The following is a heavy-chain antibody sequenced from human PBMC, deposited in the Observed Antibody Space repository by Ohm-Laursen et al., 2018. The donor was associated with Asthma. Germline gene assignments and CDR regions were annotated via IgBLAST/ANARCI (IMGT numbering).Heavy chain of an antibody. CDR2: ISYDGSNK. CDR3: AREGSTVATYDY. J-gene: IGHJ4*02. V-gene: IGHV3-30*03. D-gene: IGHD5-12*01. Sequence: SLRLSCTASGFTFSSYGMHWVRQAPGKGLEWVAVISYDGSNKYYADSVKGRFTISRDNSKNTLYLQMNSLRAEDTAVYYCAREGSTVATYDYWGQGTLVTVSS. CDR1: GFTFSSYG.